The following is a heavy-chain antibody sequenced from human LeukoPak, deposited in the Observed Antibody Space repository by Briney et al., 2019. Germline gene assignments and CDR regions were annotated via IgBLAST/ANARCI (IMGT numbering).Heavy chain of an antibody. CDR3: ATFSGAHHKTFDS. D-gene: IGHD1-14*01. CDR2: IKQDGSEK. CDR1: EFTFSSYW. V-gene: IGHV3-7*01. J-gene: IGHJ4*02. Sequence: GGSLRLSCAASEFTFSSYWMSWVRQAPGKGLEWVASIKQDGSEKYYVDSVKGRVTISRDNAKNSLYLQMNTLRAEDTAIYYCATFSGAHHKTFDSWGQGTLVAVSS.